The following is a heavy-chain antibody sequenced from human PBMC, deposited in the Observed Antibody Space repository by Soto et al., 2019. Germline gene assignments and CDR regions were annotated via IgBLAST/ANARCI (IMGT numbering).Heavy chain of an antibody. CDR3: ARAGPSDSSGYYHDAFDI. CDR1: GFTVSSNY. Sequence: GVFLRLSCAASGFTVSSNYMSWVRPAPGKGLGWVSVIYSGGSTYYADSVKGRFTISRDNSKNTLYLQMNSLRAEDTAVYYCARAGPSDSSGYYHDAFDIWGQGTMVTVSS. D-gene: IGHD3-22*01. CDR2: IYSGGST. V-gene: IGHV3-53*01. J-gene: IGHJ3*02.